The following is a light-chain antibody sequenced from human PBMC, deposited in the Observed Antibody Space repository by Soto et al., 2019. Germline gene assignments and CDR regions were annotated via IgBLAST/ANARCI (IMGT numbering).Light chain of an antibody. J-gene: IGKJ1*01. V-gene: IGKV1-13*02. CDR3: QQSYSTNRT. CDR1: QRIXSA. Sequence: AVRLNQSASSLSAAVGDSVTITCRASQRIXSAFVWYQQKPGKAPKLLXDDASNLGKGGPSRLSGSGSGIDFTLTISSLQPEDFATYYCQQSYSTNRTFGQGTKVDIK. CDR2: DAS.